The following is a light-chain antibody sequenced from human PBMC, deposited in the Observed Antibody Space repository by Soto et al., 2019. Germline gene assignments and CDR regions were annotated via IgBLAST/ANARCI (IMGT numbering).Light chain of an antibody. CDR3: QRSYSTLWR. CDR1: QSISYY. Sequence: DIQMTQSPSSLYASVGDRVTITCRASQSISYYLNWYQQKPGKAPKLLIYAASTLQSGVPSRFSGSGSGTDLTLTISSQQPEDFATYYCQRSYSTLWRFGQGTKVEIK. CDR2: AAS. V-gene: IGKV1-39*01. J-gene: IGKJ1*01.